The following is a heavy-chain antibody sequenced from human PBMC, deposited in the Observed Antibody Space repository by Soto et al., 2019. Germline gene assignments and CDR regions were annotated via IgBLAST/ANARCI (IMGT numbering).Heavy chain of an antibody. Sequence: QVQLVQSGAEVKKPGSSVKVSCKASGGTFSSYAISWVRQAPGQGLEWMGGIIPISDTTNYAQKFQGRVTITADESTSTAYMELSSLRSEDTAVYYCARSQGSSTSLEIEYYYYYGMDVWGQGTTVTVSS. J-gene: IGHJ6*02. CDR2: IIPISDTT. CDR3: ARSQGSSTSLEIEYYYYYGMDV. D-gene: IGHD2-2*01. V-gene: IGHV1-69*01. CDR1: GGTFSSYA.